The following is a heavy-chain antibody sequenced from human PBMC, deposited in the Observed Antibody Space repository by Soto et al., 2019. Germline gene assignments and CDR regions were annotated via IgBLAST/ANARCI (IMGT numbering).Heavy chain of an antibody. J-gene: IGHJ4*02. V-gene: IGHV3-23*01. CDR2: ISGGGST. CDR3: ARAVGPFDY. CDR1: GFTFSSYA. D-gene: IGHD1-26*01. Sequence: GGSLRLSCAASGFTFSSYAMTWVRQAPGKGLEWVSAISGGGSTYYADSVKGRFTISRDNSRNTLYLQVNSLRAEDTAVYYCARAVGPFDYWGQGTLVTVSS.